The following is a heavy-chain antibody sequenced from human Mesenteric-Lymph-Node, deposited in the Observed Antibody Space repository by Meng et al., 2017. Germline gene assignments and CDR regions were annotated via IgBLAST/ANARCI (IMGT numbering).Heavy chain of an antibody. Sequence: GGFLRLSCAASGFTSSSYAMSWVRQAPGKGLEWVSAISGSGGSTYYADSVKGRFTISRDNAKNSLYLQMNSLRAEDTAVYYCARVYYGGPLDAFDIWGQGTMVTVSS. J-gene: IGHJ3*02. CDR3: ARVYYGGPLDAFDI. CDR1: GFTSSSYA. D-gene: IGHD4-23*01. CDR2: ISGSGGST. V-gene: IGHV3-23*01.